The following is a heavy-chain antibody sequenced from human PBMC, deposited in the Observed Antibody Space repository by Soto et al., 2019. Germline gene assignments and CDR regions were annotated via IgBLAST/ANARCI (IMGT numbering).Heavy chain of an antibody. D-gene: IGHD3-22*01. V-gene: IGHV3-23*01. Sequence: GGSLRLSCAASGITFSSYAMRRVRQAPGEGGGGVSGISGSGGSTNNGDSGKGRVTISRDNSKKSLYLQMNSLKPEDTALYYCAKDLAYYYDNSGYSYGMDVWGQGTTVTVSS. CDR3: AKDLAYYYDNSGYSYGMDV. CDR2: ISGSGGST. J-gene: IGHJ6*02. CDR1: GITFSSYA.